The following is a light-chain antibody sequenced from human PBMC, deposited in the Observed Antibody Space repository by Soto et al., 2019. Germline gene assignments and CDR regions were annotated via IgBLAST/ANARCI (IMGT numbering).Light chain of an antibody. Sequence: QSALTQPRSVSGSPGQSVTLSCTGTSSDVGSYNYVSWYQHHPGKAPKRMIYDVTKRPSGVPDRFSGSKSGNTASLTISGLQAEDEADYYRCSYAGSYSYVFGTGTKLTVL. CDR1: SSDVGSYNY. J-gene: IGLJ1*01. CDR3: CSYAGSYSYV. CDR2: DVT. V-gene: IGLV2-11*01.